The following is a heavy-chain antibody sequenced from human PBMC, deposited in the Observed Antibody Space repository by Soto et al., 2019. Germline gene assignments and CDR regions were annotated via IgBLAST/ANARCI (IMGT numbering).Heavy chain of an antibody. J-gene: IGHJ4*02. Sequence: GGSLRLSCAASGFTFSSYAMHWVRQAPGKGLEWVAVISYDGSNKYYADSVKGRFTISRDNSKNTLYLQMNSLRAEDTAVYYCARDLIAAAEHYFDYWGQGTLVTVSS. V-gene: IGHV3-30-3*01. CDR2: ISYDGSNK. CDR1: GFTFSSYA. D-gene: IGHD6-13*01. CDR3: ARDLIAAAEHYFDY.